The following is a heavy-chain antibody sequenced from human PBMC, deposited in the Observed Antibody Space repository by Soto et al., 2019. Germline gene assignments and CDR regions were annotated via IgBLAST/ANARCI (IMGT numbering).Heavy chain of an antibody. J-gene: IGHJ5*02. Sequence: QVQLVQSGAEVKKPGSSVRVSCKASGDTSDSFSTSWVRQAPGQGLEWMGGIIPMFGTGNYAQKFQGRLTITADESTGTSYMDLKSLRSEDTAVYFCARENRDDNSGWYSSSDWFDPWGQGTLVTVSS. CDR2: IIPMFGTG. CDR1: GDTSDSFS. CDR3: ARENRDDNSGWYSSSDWFDP. D-gene: IGHD6-19*01. V-gene: IGHV1-69*01.